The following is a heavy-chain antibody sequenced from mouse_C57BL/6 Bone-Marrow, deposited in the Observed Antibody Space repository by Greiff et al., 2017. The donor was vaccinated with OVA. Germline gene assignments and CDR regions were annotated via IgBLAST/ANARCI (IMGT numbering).Heavy chain of an antibody. CDR2: FHPYNDDT. D-gene: IGHD2-1*01. CDR1: GYTFTTYP. CDR3: ARTDGNYGDWFAY. V-gene: IGHV1-47*01. J-gene: IGHJ3*01. Sequence: VQLQQSGAELVKPGASVKMSCKASGYTFTTYPIEWMKQNHGKSLEWIGNFHPYNDDTKYNEKFKGKATLTVEKSSSTVYLELRRLTSDDSAVYYCARTDGNYGDWFAYWDQGTLVTVSA.